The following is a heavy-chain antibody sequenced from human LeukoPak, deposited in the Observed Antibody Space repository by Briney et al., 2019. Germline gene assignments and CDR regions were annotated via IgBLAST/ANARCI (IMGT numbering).Heavy chain of an antibody. CDR1: GGSISSYY. J-gene: IGHJ4*02. V-gene: IGHV4-59*01. Sequence: SETLSLTCTVSGGSISSYYWSWIRQPPGKGLEWIGYIYYSGSTNYNPSLKSRVTTSVDTSKNQFSLKLSSVTAADTAVYYCARASGYSYPVDYWGQGTLVTVSS. D-gene: IGHD1-26*01. CDR3: ARASGYSYPVDY. CDR2: IYYSGST.